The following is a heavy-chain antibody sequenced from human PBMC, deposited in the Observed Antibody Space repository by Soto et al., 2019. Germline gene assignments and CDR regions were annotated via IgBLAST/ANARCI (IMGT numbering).Heavy chain of an antibody. CDR2: TGSGTGPG. CDR3: ASTKYDSSAYYYWYLGL. D-gene: IGHD3-22*01. V-gene: IGHV1-69*06. J-gene: IGHJ2*01. CDR1: GGSLSTNP. Sequence: QVQLVQSGTEVKKPGSSVKVSCKASGGSLSTNPISWVRQAPGQGLEWMGGTGSGTGPGNHAQKFQGRVTITADTSANTVYLELSSLRSEDTAVYYCASTKYDSSAYYYWYLGLWGRGTLVTVSS.